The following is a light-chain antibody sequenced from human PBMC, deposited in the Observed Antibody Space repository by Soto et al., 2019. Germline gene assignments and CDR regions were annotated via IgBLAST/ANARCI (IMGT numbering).Light chain of an antibody. CDR1: QGISSY. V-gene: IGKV1-8*01. CDR2: AAS. CDR3: QQYYSYPA. J-gene: IGKJ4*01. Sequence: AIRMTQSPSSLSASTGDRVTITCRAGQGISSYLAWYQQKPGKAPKLLIYAASTLQSGVPSRFSGSGSGTDFTLTISCLQSEDFATYYCQQYYSYPAFGGGTKVEIK.